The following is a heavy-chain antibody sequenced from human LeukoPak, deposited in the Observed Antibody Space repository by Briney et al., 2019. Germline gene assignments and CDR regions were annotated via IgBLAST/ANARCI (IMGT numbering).Heavy chain of an antibody. CDR1: GASISSYY. CDR2: IYYSGSI. Sequence: SETLSLTCTVSGASISSYYWSWIRQPPGKGLEWIGDIYYSGSIKYNPSLKSRVTISVDTSKNQFSLKLSSATAADTAVYYCARRVQDYYYYYGMDVWGQGTTVTVSS. V-gene: IGHV4-59*08. D-gene: IGHD3-10*01. CDR3: ARRVQDYYYYYGMDV. J-gene: IGHJ6*02.